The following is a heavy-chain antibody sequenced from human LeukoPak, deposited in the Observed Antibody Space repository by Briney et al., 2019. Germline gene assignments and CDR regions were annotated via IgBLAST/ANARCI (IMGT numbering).Heavy chain of an antibody. CDR3: AREGGLVAGSLTRHFDL. Sequence: SQTLSLTCTVSGDSISSGGYYWGWIRQPPGVGLEWIGFIYYSGTTYYNPSLKSRVTISVDTSKDQVSLDLSSVTAADTAVDYCAREGGLVAGSLTRHFDLWGRGTLVTVSS. D-gene: IGHD1-26*01. J-gene: IGHJ2*01. V-gene: IGHV4-31*03. CDR2: IYYSGTT. CDR1: GDSISSGGYY.